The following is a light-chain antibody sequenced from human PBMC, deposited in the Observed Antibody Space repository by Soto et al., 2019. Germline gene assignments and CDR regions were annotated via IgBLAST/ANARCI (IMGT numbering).Light chain of an antibody. V-gene: IGLV2-14*01. Sequence: QSALTQPASVSGSPGQSITISCTGTSSDVGGYNYVSWYQQHPGKAPKLMIYEVSNRPSGVSNRFSGSKSGNTASLTISGLQAEDEAEYYCSSYTSSNSFVVFGGGTKLTVL. CDR3: SSYTSSNSFVV. CDR1: SSDVGGYNY. J-gene: IGLJ2*01. CDR2: EVS.